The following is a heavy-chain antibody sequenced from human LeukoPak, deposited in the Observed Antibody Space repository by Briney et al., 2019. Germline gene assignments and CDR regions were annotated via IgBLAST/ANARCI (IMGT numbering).Heavy chain of an antibody. V-gene: IGHV4-59*01. Sequence: SGTLSLTCTVSGGSISSYYWSWIRQPPGKGLEWIGYIYYSGSTNYNPSLKSRVTISVDTSKNQFSLKLSSVTAADTAVYYCARDLEGYCSGGSCYSHWFDPWGQGTLVTVSS. CDR1: GGSISSYY. CDR3: ARDLEGYCSGGSCYSHWFDP. CDR2: IYYSGST. J-gene: IGHJ5*02. D-gene: IGHD2-15*01.